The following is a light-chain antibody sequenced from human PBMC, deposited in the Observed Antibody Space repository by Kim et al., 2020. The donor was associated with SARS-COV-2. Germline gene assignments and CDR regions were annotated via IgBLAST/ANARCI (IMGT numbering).Light chain of an antibody. CDR3: QVWDSSNV. J-gene: IGLJ1*01. CDR1: NIGSKN. CDR2: RDS. Sequence: VSGALGQTARITCGGNNIGSKNVHCYQQKPGQAPVLVIYRDSNRPSGIPERFSGSNSGNTATLTISRAQAGDEADYYCQVWDSSNVFGTGTKVTVL. V-gene: IGLV3-9*01.